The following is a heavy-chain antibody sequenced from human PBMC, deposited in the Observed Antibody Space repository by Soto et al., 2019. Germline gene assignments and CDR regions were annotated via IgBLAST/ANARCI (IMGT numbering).Heavy chain of an antibody. J-gene: IGHJ4*02. V-gene: IGHV1-18*01. CDR1: GYTFSSYG. CDR2: ISADNGNT. Sequence: ASVKVSCKASGYTFSSYGITWVRQAPGQGLEWMGWISADNGNTKYAQKLQGRLTMTTDTSTRTAYMELRSLRPEDTAVYYCAKFHRDTGSSFDNWGQGTQVTVSS. D-gene: IGHD1-26*01. CDR3: AKFHRDTGSSFDN.